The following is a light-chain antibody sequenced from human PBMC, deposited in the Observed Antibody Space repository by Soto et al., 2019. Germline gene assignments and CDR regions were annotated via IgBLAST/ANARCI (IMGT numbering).Light chain of an antibody. Sequence: PGEIVTLSCRASQSVSSSYLTWYQQKPGQAPRLLIYGASSRATGIPDRFSGSGSGTEFSPTISRLEPEDFAVYYCHKYGISPFGGGTKVDIK. V-gene: IGKV3-20*01. J-gene: IGKJ4*01. CDR1: QSVSSSY. CDR2: GAS. CDR3: HKYGISP.